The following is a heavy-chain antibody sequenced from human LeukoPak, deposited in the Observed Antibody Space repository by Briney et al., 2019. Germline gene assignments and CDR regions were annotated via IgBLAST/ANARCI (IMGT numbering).Heavy chain of an antibody. J-gene: IGHJ5*02. D-gene: IGHD6-13*01. CDR2: IYYTGRT. CDR3: AGGRIAADGSNWFNP. Sequence: SETLSLTCTVSGGSISSFYWSWIRQPPGKGLEWIGYIYYTGRTNYNPSLKGRVTMSVDTSKNQLSLKLSSVTAADTTIYYCAGGRIAADGSNWFNPWGQGTLVTVSS. V-gene: IGHV4-59*01. CDR1: GGSISSFY.